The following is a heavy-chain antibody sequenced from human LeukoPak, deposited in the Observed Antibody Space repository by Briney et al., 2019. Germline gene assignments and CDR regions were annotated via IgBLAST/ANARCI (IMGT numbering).Heavy chain of an antibody. Sequence: SETLSLTCTVSGVSISSYYWSWIRQPPGKGLEWIGYIYYSGRTNYNPSLKSRVTISVDTSKNQFSLKVSSVTAADTAVYYCASNYYGSGSLDYWGQGNLVTVSS. D-gene: IGHD3-10*01. CDR1: GVSISSYY. J-gene: IGHJ4*02. CDR3: ASNYYGSGSLDY. CDR2: IYYSGRT. V-gene: IGHV4-59*08.